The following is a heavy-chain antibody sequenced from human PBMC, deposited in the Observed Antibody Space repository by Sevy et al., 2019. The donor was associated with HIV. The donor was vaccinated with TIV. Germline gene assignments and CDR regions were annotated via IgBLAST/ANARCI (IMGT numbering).Heavy chain of an antibody. CDR2: ISGSGGST. CDR3: AKTIGPMITFGGVIVMGYFDY. Sequence: GGSLRLSCAASGFTFSSYAMSWVRQAPGKGLEWVSAISGSGGSTYYADSVKRRFTISRDNSKNTLYLQMNSLRAEDTAVYYCAKTIGPMITFGGVIVMGYFDYWGQGTLVTVSS. CDR1: GFTFSSYA. J-gene: IGHJ4*02. D-gene: IGHD3-16*02. V-gene: IGHV3-23*01.